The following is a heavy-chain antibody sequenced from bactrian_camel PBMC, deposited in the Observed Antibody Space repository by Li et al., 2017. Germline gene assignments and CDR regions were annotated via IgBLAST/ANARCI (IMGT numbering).Heavy chain of an antibody. CDR2: ITSRGDKT. D-gene: IGHD3*01. CDR3: AAPRCYGWPPRPDEWEY. CDR1: GYDYSNP. J-gene: IGHJ4*01. V-gene: IGHV3S63*01. Sequence: HVQLVESGGGSVQAGGSLRLSCAVSGYDYSNPLGWFRQAPGKEREGVASITSRGDKTFYHDSVAGRFSISRDDVRKTVVLLMNNLEPEDSAMYYCAAPRCYGWPPRPDEWEYSGQGTQVTVS.